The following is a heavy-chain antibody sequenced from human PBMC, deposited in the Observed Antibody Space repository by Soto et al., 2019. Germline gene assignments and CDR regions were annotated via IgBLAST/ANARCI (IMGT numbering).Heavy chain of an antibody. Sequence: QVQLQESGPGLVKTSETLSLTCTVSGGSVNTGSYYWSWIRQPPGKGLEWIGYIYYSGSTNDNASLKSRVIISVDTSKNQFSLRLTSVAAADTALYYCARVKYSYDSSGYFLDAIDVWGQGTMVTVSS. J-gene: IGHJ3*01. V-gene: IGHV4-61*01. CDR1: GGSVNTGSYY. CDR2: IYYSGST. D-gene: IGHD3-22*01. CDR3: ARVKYSYDSSGYFLDAIDV.